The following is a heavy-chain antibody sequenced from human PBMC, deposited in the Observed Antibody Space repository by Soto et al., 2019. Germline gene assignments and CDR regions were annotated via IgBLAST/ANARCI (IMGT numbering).Heavy chain of an antibody. CDR2: INPNSGGT. CDR1: GYTFTGYY. Sequence: GASVKVSCKASGYTFTGYYMHWVRQAPGQGLEWKGWINPNSGGTNYAQKFQGWVTMTRDTSISTAYMKLSRLRSEDTAVYYCARGGELGYYYYGMDVWGQGTTVTVSS. D-gene: IGHD3-16*01. J-gene: IGHJ6*02. CDR3: ARGGELGYYYYGMDV. V-gene: IGHV1-2*04.